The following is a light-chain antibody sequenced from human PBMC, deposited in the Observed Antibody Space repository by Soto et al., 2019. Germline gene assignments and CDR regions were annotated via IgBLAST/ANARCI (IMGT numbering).Light chain of an antibody. CDR2: GAF. CDR3: QQYKNWPPLT. Sequence: EIVMTQSPATLSVSPGETTTLSCRASKSGTYNLAWYQQKPGQGSRLLIYGAFTRATGIPARFSGSGSGTEFTLTISSQQSEDFAVYYCQQYKNWPPLTFGGGTKVEIK. J-gene: IGKJ4*01. CDR1: KSGTYN. V-gene: IGKV3-15*01.